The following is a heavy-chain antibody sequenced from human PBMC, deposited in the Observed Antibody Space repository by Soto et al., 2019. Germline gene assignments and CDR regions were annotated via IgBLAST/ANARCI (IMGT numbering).Heavy chain of an antibody. CDR1: GGSISSSSNH. CDR2: IYYSENT. V-gene: IGHV4-39*01. Sequence: QLQLQESGPGLVKPSETLSLTCTVSGGSISSSSNHWGWIRQPPGKGLEWIGNIYYSENTYYNPSLKSRVTITLDTSKNQFYLRLTSVTAPDTAFYYCASHPPDGHFGPWGQGTLVTVSS. D-gene: IGHD2-2*01. J-gene: IGHJ5*02. CDR3: ASHPPDGHFGP.